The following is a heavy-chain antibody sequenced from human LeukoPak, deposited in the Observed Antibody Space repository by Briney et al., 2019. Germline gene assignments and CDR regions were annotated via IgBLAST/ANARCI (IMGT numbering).Heavy chain of an antibody. V-gene: IGHV3-74*03. CDR2: MNGDGSII. CDR3: ARGRDHGGSYYPD. CDR1: GFTFSNSW. Sequence: PGRSLRLSCAASGFTFSNSWMYWVRQAPGEGLVWVSRMNGDGSIIEYAGSVKGRFTISRDNAKNTLFLQMNSLRVEDTAVYYCARGRDHGGSYYPDWGQGTLVTVSS. J-gene: IGHJ4*02. D-gene: IGHD1-26*01.